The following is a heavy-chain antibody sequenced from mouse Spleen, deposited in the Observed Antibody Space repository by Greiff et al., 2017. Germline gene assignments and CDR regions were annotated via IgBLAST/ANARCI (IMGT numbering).Heavy chain of an antibody. CDR2: INPNYGTT. D-gene: IGHD4-1*01. CDR3: ARRWIANWDVGGYFDV. Sequence: EVQLQQSGPELVKPGASVKISCKASGYSFTDYNMNWVKQSNGKSLEWIGVINPNYGTTSYNQKFKGKATLTVDQSSSTAYMQLNSLTSEDSAVYYCARRWIANWDVGGYFDVWGTGTTVTVSS. CDR1: GYSFTDYN. J-gene: IGHJ1*03. V-gene: IGHV1-39*01.